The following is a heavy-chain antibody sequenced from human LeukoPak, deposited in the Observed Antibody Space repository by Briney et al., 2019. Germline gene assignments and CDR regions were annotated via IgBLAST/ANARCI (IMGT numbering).Heavy chain of an antibody. CDR1: GYTFTSYG. CDR2: ISAYNGNA. V-gene: IGHV1-18*01. J-gene: IGHJ5*02. CDR3: ARGVGDSSGYYGYWFDP. D-gene: IGHD3-22*01. Sequence: ASVKVSCKASGYTFTSYGISWVRQAPGQGLEWMGLISAYNGNANYAQKLQGRVTMTTDTSTSTAYMELRSLRSDDTAVYYCARGVGDSSGYYGYWFDPWGQGTLVTVSS.